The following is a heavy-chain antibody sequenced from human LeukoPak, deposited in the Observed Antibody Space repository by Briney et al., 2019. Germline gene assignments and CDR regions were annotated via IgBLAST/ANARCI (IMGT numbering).Heavy chain of an antibody. CDR1: GYTFTSYY. Sequence: SVKVSCKASGYTFTSYYMHWVRQAPGQGLEWMGGIIPIFGTANYAQKFQGRVTITADESTSTAYMELSSLRSKDTAVYYCARGEMATTFDYWGQGTLVTVSS. J-gene: IGHJ4*02. CDR3: ARGEMATTFDY. V-gene: IGHV1-69*13. D-gene: IGHD5-24*01. CDR2: IIPIFGTA.